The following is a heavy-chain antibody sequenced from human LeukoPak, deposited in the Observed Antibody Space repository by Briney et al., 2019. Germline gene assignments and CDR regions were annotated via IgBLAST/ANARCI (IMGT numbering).Heavy chain of an antibody. CDR2: IYRGSDT. V-gene: IGHV3-66*01. J-gene: IGHJ4*02. Sequence: GGSLRLSCAVSGISVSTNHFSWVRQAPGKGLEWLSVIYRGSDTDYAGSVKGRFTISRDNSKNTLYLQMNSLRAEDTAVYYCAKDGRTYGPFGYWGQGTLVTVSS. CDR3: AKDGRTYGPFGY. CDR1: GISVSTNH. D-gene: IGHD3-10*01.